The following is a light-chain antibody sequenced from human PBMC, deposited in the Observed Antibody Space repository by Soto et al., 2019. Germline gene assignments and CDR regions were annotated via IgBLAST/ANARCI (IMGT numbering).Light chain of an antibody. Sequence: DIQMTQSPSSLSASVGDRVTITCRASQSISSFLNWYQQKPGKAPKLLIYDASSLQSGVPSRFSGSGSVTDFTLTISSLQPEDFATYYCQQSYSIPYPFGQGTKLEIK. CDR1: QSISSF. CDR3: QQSYSIPYP. CDR2: DAS. J-gene: IGKJ2*01. V-gene: IGKV1-39*01.